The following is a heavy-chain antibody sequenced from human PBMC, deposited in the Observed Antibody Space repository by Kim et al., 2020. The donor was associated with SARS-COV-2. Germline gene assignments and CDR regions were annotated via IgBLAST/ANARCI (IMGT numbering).Heavy chain of an antibody. CDR1: GFTFSSYA. D-gene: IGHD5-18*01. CDR2: ITGSGGIT. CDR3: AKDRLGYSTDFFDS. J-gene: IGHJ4*02. Sequence: GGSLRLSCAASGFTFSSYAMTWVRQAPGRGLEWVSAITGSGGITYFADSVKGRFTISRDNSKNTLYLQMNNLRAEDTAIYFCAKDRLGYSTDFFDSWGPGTLVTVSS. V-gene: IGHV3-23*01.